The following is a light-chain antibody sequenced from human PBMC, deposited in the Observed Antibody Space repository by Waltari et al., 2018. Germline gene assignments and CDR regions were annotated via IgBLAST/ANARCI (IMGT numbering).Light chain of an antibody. Sequence: IQMTQSPSSLSASVGDRVTITCRATQDIKRYLNWYQQKQGEAPKVLIYGSSALQSGVPSRFSCSGSGTDFTLTIRSLQPEDFATYYCQESYATPRTFGQGTKVEVK. CDR1: QDIKRY. V-gene: IGKV1-39*01. CDR2: GSS. J-gene: IGKJ1*01. CDR3: QESYATPRT.